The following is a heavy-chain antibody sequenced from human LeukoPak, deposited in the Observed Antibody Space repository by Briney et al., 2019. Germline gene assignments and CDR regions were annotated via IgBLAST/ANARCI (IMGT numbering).Heavy chain of an antibody. Sequence: GASVKVSCKASGYTFTGYYMHWVRQAPGQGLEWMGWISPNSGATKYAQKFQDRVTMTRDTSINTAYMELSSLRSEDTAVYYCARDLGVVIGAFDIWGQGTMVTVSS. V-gene: IGHV1-2*02. CDR1: GYTFTGYY. J-gene: IGHJ3*02. D-gene: IGHD3-3*01. CDR3: ARDLGVVIGAFDI. CDR2: ISPNSGAT.